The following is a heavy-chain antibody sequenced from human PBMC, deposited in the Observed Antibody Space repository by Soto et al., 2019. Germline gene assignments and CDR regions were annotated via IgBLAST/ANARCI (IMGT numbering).Heavy chain of an antibody. V-gene: IGHV4-59*13. CDR3: ARARGGDNWFDP. CDR2: IYPSGSA. CDR1: GGSISPYY. Sequence: QVQLQESGPGLVKPSETLSLTCTVSGGSISPYYWSWIRQPPGKGLEWIGYIYPSGSANYTPPLKSRVTMSIDTSKNQFSLSLSSVTAADTAVYYCARARGGDNWFDPWGQGTLVTVSS. J-gene: IGHJ5*02. D-gene: IGHD3-10*01.